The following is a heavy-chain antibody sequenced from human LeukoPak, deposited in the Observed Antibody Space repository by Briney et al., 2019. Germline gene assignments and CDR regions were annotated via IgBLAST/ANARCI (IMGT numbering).Heavy chain of an antibody. V-gene: IGHV3-7*01. CDR3: ARHLNYYYYYYMDV. CDR2: IKQDGSEK. CDR1: GFTFSSNW. J-gene: IGHJ6*03. Sequence: PGGSLRLSCAASGFTFSSNWMSWVRQAPGKGLEWVANIKQDGSEKYYVDSVKGRFTISRDNGKNSLYLQMNSLRAEDTAVYYCARHLNYYYYYYMDVWGTGTTVTVSS.